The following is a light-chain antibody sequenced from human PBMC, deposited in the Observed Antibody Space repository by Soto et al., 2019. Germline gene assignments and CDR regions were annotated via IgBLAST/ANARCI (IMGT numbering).Light chain of an antibody. J-gene: IGLJ1*01. Sequence: QSAMTQPPSASGSPGQSVTISCTGTSGDIGGYDYVSWYQQHPGKAPKLMIYEVTKRPLGVPDRFSGYKSGNTASLTVSGLQAEDEADYYCSSYAGSINPYVFGTGTKLTVL. CDR2: EVT. CDR1: SGDIGGYDY. CDR3: SSYAGSINPYV. V-gene: IGLV2-8*01.